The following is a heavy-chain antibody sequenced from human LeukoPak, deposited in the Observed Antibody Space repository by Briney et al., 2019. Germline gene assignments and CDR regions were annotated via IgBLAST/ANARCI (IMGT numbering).Heavy chain of an antibody. CDR3: ARDGNSGSYYEGYYFDY. V-gene: IGHV3-7*01. CDR1: GFTSSSHL. J-gene: IGHJ4*02. D-gene: IGHD1-26*01. Sequence: HPGGCLRLSCAASGFTSSSHLMSWVRQAPGKGLEWVANIKQDGSEKYYVDSVTGRFTISRDNAKNSLYLQMNSLRAEDTAVYYFARDGNSGSYYEGYYFDYWGQGTLVTVSS. CDR2: IKQDGSEK.